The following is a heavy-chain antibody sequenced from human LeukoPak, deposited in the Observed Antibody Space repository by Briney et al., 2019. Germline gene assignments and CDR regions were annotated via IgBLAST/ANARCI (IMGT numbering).Heavy chain of an antibody. J-gene: IGHJ3*02. CDR2: INPNSGGT. V-gene: IGHV1-2*02. D-gene: IGHD4-17*01. Sequence: ASVKVSCKASGYTFTGYYMHWVRQAPGQGLEWMGWINPNSGGTDYAQKFQGRVTMTRDTSINTAYMELSRLRSDDTTVYYCARGYGDYEDAFDIRGQGTMVTVSS. CDR3: ARGYGDYEDAFDI. CDR1: GYTFTGYY.